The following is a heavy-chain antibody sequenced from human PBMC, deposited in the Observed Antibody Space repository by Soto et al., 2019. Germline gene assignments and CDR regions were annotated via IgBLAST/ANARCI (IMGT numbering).Heavy chain of an antibody. V-gene: IGHV4-31*03. CDR3: ARDTRPAPPLRFLEWRTWDYYGMDV. CDR2: IYYSGST. CDR1: GGSISSGGYY. Sequence: QVQLQESGPGLVKPSQTLSLTCTVSGGSISSGGYYWSWIRQHPGKGLEWIGYIYYSGSTYYNPSLKSRVTISVDTSKNQFSLKLSSVTAADTAVYYCARDTRPAPPLRFLEWRTWDYYGMDVWGQGTTVTVSS. D-gene: IGHD3-3*01. J-gene: IGHJ6*02.